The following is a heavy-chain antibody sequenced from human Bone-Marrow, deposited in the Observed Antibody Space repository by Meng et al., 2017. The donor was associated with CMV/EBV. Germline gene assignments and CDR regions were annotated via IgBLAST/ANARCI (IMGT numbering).Heavy chain of an antibody. Sequence: SETLSLTCTVSGGSISSYYWSWIRQPPGKGLEWIGYIYYSGSTNYNPSLKSRVTISVDTSKNPFSLKLSSVTAADTAVYYCARVGTTRRIYGMDVWGQGTTVTGSS. D-gene: IGHD1-14*01. CDR3: ARVGTTRRIYGMDV. CDR2: IYYSGST. CDR1: GGSISSYY. J-gene: IGHJ6*01. V-gene: IGHV4-59*01.